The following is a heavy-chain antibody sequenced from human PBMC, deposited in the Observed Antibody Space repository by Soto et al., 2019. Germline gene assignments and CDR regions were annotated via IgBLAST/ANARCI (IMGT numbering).Heavy chain of an antibody. V-gene: IGHV1-8*01. D-gene: IGHD3-3*01. Sequence: QVQLVQSGAEVKKPGASVKVSCKASGYTFTSYDINWVRQATGQGLEWMGWMNPNSGNTGYAQKFQGRVTMTRNTSISTAYMELSSLRSEDTAVYYCARDRSRYYDFWSGLTPPDYWGQGTLVTVSS. J-gene: IGHJ4*02. CDR3: ARDRSRYYDFWSGLTPPDY. CDR1: GYTFTSYD. CDR2: MNPNSGNT.